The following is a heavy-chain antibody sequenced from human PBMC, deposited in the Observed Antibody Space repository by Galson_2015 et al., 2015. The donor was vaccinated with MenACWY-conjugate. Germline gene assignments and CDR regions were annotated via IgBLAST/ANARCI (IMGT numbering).Heavy chain of an antibody. J-gene: IGHJ4*02. CDR3: ARQGFGSSSLDY. V-gene: IGHV5-51*01. D-gene: IGHD6-6*01. CDR2: IYPGDSDT. CDR1: GYTFPSNW. Sequence: QSGAEVTKPGESLTISCKGSGYTFPSNWIGWVRQMPGKGLEWMGIIYPGDSDTRYTPSFQGHVTISADKSINTAYLQWGSLEASDTAMYYCARQGFGSSSLDYWGQGTLVTVSS.